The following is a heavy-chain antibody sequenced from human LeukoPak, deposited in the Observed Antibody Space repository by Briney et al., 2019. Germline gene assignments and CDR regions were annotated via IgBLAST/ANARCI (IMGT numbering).Heavy chain of an antibody. J-gene: IGHJ5*02. D-gene: IGHD3-22*01. CDR3: AKGGSGYFLDL. V-gene: IGHV3-23*01. Sequence: PGGSLRLSCAASGFIFNNYGLIWVRQAPGKGLQWVSAISNDGGGTTYADFVKGRFTISRDNSKNTLFLQKNSLRAEDTALYYCAKGGSGYFLDLWGQGTLVTVSS. CDR2: ISNDGGGT. CDR1: GFIFNNYG.